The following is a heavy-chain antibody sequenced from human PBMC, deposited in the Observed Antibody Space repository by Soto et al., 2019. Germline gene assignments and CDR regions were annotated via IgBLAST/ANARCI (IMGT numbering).Heavy chain of an antibody. CDR1: GYNFASYW. J-gene: IGHJ4*02. CDR3: ARLGRRTTVMSSFDY. D-gene: IGHD4-17*01. V-gene: IGHV5-51*01. CDR2: IYPGDSET. Sequence: GESLKISCKGSGYNFASYWIGWVRQMPGKDLEWMGIIYPGDSETRYSPSFQGQVIFSADKSISTAYLQWSSLRASDTAMYYCARLGRRTTVMSSFDYWGQGTLVTVSS.